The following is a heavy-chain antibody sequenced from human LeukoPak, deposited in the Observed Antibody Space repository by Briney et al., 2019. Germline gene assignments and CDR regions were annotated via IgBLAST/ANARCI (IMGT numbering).Heavy chain of an antibody. D-gene: IGHD4-17*01. Sequence: GGSLRLSCAASGFTFSSYGMHWVRQAPGKGLEWVAFIRYDGSNKYYADSVKGRFTMSRDNSKNTAYLQMNSLRDEDTAVYYCAKDGQNDDYAYTIDYWGQGTLVTVSS. CDR1: GFTFSSYG. CDR2: IRYDGSNK. CDR3: AKDGQNDDYAYTIDY. J-gene: IGHJ4*02. V-gene: IGHV3-30*02.